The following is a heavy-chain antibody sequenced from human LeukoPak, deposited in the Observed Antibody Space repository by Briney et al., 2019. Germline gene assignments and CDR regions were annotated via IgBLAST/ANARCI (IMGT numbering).Heavy chain of an antibody. CDR3: ARVLYLQLPYGMDV. J-gene: IGHJ6*02. CDR2: INHSGST. V-gene: IGHV4-34*01. Sequence: PSETLSLTCAVYGGSFSGYYWSWIRQPPGKGLEWIGEINHSGSTNYNPSLKSRVTISVDTSKSQFSLKLSSVTAADTAVYYCARVLYLQLPYGMDVWGQGTTVTVSS. CDR1: GGSFSGYY. D-gene: IGHD3-16*02.